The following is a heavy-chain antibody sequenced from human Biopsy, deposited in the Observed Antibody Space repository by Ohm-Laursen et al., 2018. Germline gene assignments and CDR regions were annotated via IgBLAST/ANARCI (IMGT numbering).Heavy chain of an antibody. D-gene: IGHD3-3*01. CDR3: ARARIKTSGVLIPETYYFDS. CDR1: GGPIDSYY. J-gene: IGHJ4*02. CDR2: IYFTGRT. V-gene: IGHV4-59*12. Sequence: SDTLSLTWPVSGGPIDSYYWSWIRQPPGKALEWIGYIYFTGRTSYNPSLKSRVTMSVNTSKKQFSLRLSSVTAADTAVYYCARARIKTSGVLIPETYYFDSWGQGTLVTVSS.